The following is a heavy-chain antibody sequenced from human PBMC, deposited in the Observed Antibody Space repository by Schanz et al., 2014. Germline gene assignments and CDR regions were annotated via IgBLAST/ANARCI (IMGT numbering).Heavy chain of an antibody. J-gene: IGHJ3*02. CDR3: TTFNNRDALYI. Sequence: DVQLLESGGGLVQPGGSLRLSCAASGFTFDEYGMHWVRQAPGKGLEWVGRIENNANGATTDYAAPVKGRFTVSRDDSRNTLYLQMNTLRTDDTALYYCTTFNNRDALYIWGQGTMVSVSS. D-gene: IGHD1-20*01. V-gene: IGHV3-15*04. CDR1: GFTFDEYG. CDR2: IENNANGATT.